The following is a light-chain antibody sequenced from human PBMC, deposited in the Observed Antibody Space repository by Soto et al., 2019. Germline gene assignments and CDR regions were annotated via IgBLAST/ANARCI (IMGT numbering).Light chain of an antibody. CDR3: GSYVGTNSYV. Sequence: QLVLTQPRSASGSPGQSVTISCTGTSIDVGGYNYVSWYQHHPGKAPKLIIYEVYKRPSGVPDRFSGSKSGNTAALTVSGLQAEDEADYYCGSYVGTNSYVFGTGTKVTVL. CDR1: SIDVGGYNY. CDR2: EVY. V-gene: IGLV2-8*01. J-gene: IGLJ1*01.